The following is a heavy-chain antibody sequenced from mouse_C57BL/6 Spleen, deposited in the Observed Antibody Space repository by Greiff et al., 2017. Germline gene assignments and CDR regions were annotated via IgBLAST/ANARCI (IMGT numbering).Heavy chain of an antibody. V-gene: IGHV1-64*01. D-gene: IGHD3-2*02. Sequence: VQLQQSGAELVKPGASVKLSCKASGYTFTSYWMHWVKQRPGQGLEWIGMIHPNSGSTNYNEKFKSKATLTVDKSSSTAYMQLSSLTSEDSAVYYCAPDSSGPFAYWGQGTLVTVSA. CDR2: IHPNSGST. CDR1: GYTFTSYW. J-gene: IGHJ3*01. CDR3: APDSSGPFAY.